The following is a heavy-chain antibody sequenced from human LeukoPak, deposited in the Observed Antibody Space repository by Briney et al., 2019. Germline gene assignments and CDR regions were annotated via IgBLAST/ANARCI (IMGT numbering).Heavy chain of an antibody. CDR2: IKRKTDGGTI. Sequence: GGSLRLSCATSGFTFNNACMSWVRQAPGKGLEWVGRIKRKTDGGTIDYAAPVKGRFSISRDDSKNTLYLQMNSLQIEDTAVYYCRCYDGTGLRYWGQGTLVTVSS. D-gene: IGHD3-22*01. CDR1: GFTFNNAC. CDR3: RCYDGTGLRY. J-gene: IGHJ4*02. V-gene: IGHV3-15*01.